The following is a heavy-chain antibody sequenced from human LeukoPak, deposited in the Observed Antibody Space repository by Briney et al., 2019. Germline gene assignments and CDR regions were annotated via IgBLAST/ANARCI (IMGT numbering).Heavy chain of an antibody. D-gene: IGHD3-22*01. CDR3: ARGLKYYHDSSGYYGGDY. Sequence: PGGSLRLSRAASGFIFNDFYMSWIRQAPGKGLEWISYISNGGDTTYYAASVRGRFTISRDNADNSVSLQLESLRDEDTGIYYCARGLKYYHDSSGYYGGDYWGQGTPVTVSS. CDR1: GFIFNDFY. J-gene: IGHJ4*02. CDR2: ISNGGDTT. V-gene: IGHV3-11*01.